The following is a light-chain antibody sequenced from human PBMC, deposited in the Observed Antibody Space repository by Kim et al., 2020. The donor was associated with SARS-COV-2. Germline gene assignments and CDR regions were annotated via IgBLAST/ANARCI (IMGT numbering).Light chain of an antibody. J-gene: IGKJ1*01. CDR1: QSVDSW. CDR3: KQYETYWT. Sequence: DIQMTQSPSTLSAFVGNRVTITCRASQSVDSWLAWYQQKPGEAPKLLIYQASKLASGVPSRFSGSGSGTDFTLTISNLQPDDSAIYYCKQYETYWTYGPGTKVDIK. CDR2: QAS. V-gene: IGKV1-5*03.